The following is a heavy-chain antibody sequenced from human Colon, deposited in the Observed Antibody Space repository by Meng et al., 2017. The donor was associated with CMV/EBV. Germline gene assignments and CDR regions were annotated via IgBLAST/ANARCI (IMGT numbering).Heavy chain of an antibody. CDR1: GGTFSSYA. D-gene: IGHD2-2*01. CDR3: ARVPFSGTSGYLYYYYGMDV. CDR2: IIPILGIA. J-gene: IGHJ6*02. V-gene: IGHV1-69*10. Sequence: SVKVSCKASGGTFSSYAISWVRQAPGQGLEWMGGIIPILGIANYAQKFQGRVTITADKSTSTAYMELSSLRSEDTAVYYCARVPFSGTSGYLYYYYGMDVWGQGTTVTVSS.